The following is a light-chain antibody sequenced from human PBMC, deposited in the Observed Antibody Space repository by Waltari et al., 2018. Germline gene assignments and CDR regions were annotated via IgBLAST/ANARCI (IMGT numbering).Light chain of an antibody. Sequence: EIVLTQSPATLSLSPGARATLSCRASQSVSSSLAWYQQKPGQAPRLLIYEASIRATGIPARFSGSGSGADFTLTISRLEPEDFAVYYCQQRYNWRTFGGGTKVELK. CDR2: EAS. CDR3: QQRYNWRT. V-gene: IGKV3-11*01. CDR1: QSVSSS. J-gene: IGKJ4*01.